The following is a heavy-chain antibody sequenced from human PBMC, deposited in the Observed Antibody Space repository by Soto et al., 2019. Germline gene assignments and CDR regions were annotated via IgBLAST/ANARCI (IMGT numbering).Heavy chain of an antibody. J-gene: IGHJ4*02. CDR1: GFTFSSYW. D-gene: IGHD3-22*01. Sequence: EVQLVESGGGLVQPGGSLRLSCAASGFTFSSYWMHWVRQAPGKGLVWVSRINSDGSSTSYADSVKGRFTISRDNAKNTCYLQMNSLRDEETAVYYCARERSGYRLSCTKTFDYWGQGTLVTVSS. V-gene: IGHV3-74*01. CDR3: ARERSGYRLSCTKTFDY. CDR2: INSDGSST.